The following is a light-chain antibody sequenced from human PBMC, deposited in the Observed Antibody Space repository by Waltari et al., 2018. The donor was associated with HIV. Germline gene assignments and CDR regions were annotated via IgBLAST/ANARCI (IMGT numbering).Light chain of an antibody. CDR2: DVD. V-gene: IGLV2-11*01. CDR1: SSDVGSYKY. Sequence: QSALTQPRPVSGSPGPSVPISCTGTSSDVGSYKYVSWYQLRPGKAPKLIIHDVDKRPSGVPDRFSGSKSGNTASLTISGLQAEDEADYYCCSYTGTYTRYVFGTGAKVTVL. CDR3: CSYTGTYTRYV. J-gene: IGLJ1*01.